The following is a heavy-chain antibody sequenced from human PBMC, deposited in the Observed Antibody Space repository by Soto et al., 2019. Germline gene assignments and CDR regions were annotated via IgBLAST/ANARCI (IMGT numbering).Heavy chain of an antibody. D-gene: IGHD3-10*01. CDR3: AVAAVREIMAQESSGMAV. V-gene: IGHV1-69*01. J-gene: IGHJ6*02. Sequence: QVQLVQSGAEVKTPVSSVKVSCKSSGGTLSDYAISWVRQAPGQGLEWMGGIMPTVDSANYAQNFQGRTTISAEESTSTANMELSSLRSDDTAVYYCAVAAVREIMAQESSGMAVWGQGTTVIVSS. CDR2: IMPTVDSA. CDR1: GGTLSDYA.